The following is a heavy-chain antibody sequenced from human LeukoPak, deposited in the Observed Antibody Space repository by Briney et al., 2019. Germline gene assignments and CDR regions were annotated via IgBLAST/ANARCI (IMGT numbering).Heavy chain of an antibody. V-gene: IGHV3-66*01. CDR1: GLTANNNY. Sequence: GGSLRLTCTASGLTANNNYMNWVRQAPGKGLEWVSVIYSGGFTYYAESVKGRFTISRDNSENTLYLQMNNLRAEDTAVYYCARERYGMDVWGHGTTVTVSS. J-gene: IGHJ6*02. CDR2: IYSGGFT. CDR3: ARERYGMDV.